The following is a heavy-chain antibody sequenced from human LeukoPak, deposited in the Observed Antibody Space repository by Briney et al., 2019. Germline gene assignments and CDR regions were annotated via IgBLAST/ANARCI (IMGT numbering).Heavy chain of an antibody. D-gene: IGHD3-22*01. J-gene: IGHJ5*02. CDR2: IYYSGST. V-gene: IGHV4-31*03. CDR3: ARVRDYYDSSGYSYWFDP. Sequence: SETLSLTCTVSGGSISSGGYYWSWIRQHPGKGLEWIGYIYYSGSTYYNPSLKSRVTISVDTSKNQFSLKLSSVTAADTAVYYCARVRDYYDSSGYSYWFDPWGQGTLVTVSS. CDR1: GGSISSGGYY.